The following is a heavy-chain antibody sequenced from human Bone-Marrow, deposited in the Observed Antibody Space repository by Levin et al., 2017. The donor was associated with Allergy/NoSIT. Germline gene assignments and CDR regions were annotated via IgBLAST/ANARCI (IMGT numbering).Heavy chain of an antibody. D-gene: IGHD7-27*01. Sequence: KISCKASGGPSRRSGFAWVRQAPGQGLERMGGIMPIYDSTAYPQKFRDRVTISADESTSTIFLQLRSLTPEDTAMYYCVKRADAAKLGDPYFDYWGQGTLITVSS. J-gene: IGHJ4*02. CDR3: VKRADAAKLGDPYFDY. CDR2: IMPIYDST. V-gene: IGHV1-69*01. CDR1: GGPSRRSG.